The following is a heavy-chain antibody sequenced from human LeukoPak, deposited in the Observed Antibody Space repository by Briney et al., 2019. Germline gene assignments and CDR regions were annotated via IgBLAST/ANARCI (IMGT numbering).Heavy chain of an antibody. Sequence: SETLSLTCTVSGGSISSYYWSWLRQPAGKGLEWIGRASTSGSTNYNPSLKSRVTMSLDTPKNQFSLKLSSVTAADTAVYYCARVTDSSSYYFDYWGQGTLVTVSS. J-gene: IGHJ4*02. CDR3: ARVTDSSSYYFDY. CDR2: ASTSGST. D-gene: IGHD6-6*01. CDR1: GGSISSYY. V-gene: IGHV4-4*07.